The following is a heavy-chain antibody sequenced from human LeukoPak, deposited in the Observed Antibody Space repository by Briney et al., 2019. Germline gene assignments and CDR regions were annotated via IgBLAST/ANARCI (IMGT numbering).Heavy chain of an antibody. Sequence: ASVKVSCKASGYTFTSYGISWVRQAPGQGLEWMGWISAYNGNANYAQKLQGRVTMTTDISTSTAYMELRSLRSDDTAVYYCARDPPGGYYDFWSGCYYFDYWAREPWSPSPQ. D-gene: IGHD3-3*01. CDR3: ARDPPGGYYDFWSGCYYFDY. CDR1: GYTFTSYG. CDR2: ISAYNGNA. J-gene: IGHJ4*02. V-gene: IGHV1-18*01.